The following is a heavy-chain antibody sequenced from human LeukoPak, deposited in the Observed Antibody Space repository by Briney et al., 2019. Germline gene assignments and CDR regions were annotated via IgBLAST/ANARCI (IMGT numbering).Heavy chain of an antibody. CDR1: GFTFSTYW. V-gene: IGHV3-7*03. J-gene: IGHJ5*02. D-gene: IGHD3-3*01. CDR3: ANSPRILWFDP. CDR2: IKQDGSEK. Sequence: PGGSLRLSCAASGFTFSTYWMTWVRQAPGKGLEWVANIKQDGSEKNYVDSVKGRFTISRDNAKNSLDLQMNSLRAEDTAVYYCANSPRILWFDPWGQGTLVTVSS.